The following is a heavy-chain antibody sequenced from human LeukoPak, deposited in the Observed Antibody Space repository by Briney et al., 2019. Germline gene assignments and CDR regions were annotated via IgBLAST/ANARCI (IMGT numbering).Heavy chain of an antibody. CDR1: GGSISSSSYY. J-gene: IGHJ3*02. V-gene: IGHV4-39*01. Sequence: SETLSLTCTVSGGSISSSSYYWGWIRQPPGKGLEWIGSIYYSGSTYYNPSLKSRVTISVDTSKNQFSLKLSSVTAADTAVYYCAGTMVRGTRGAFDIWGRGTMVTVSS. D-gene: IGHD3-10*01. CDR3: AGTMVRGTRGAFDI. CDR2: IYYSGST.